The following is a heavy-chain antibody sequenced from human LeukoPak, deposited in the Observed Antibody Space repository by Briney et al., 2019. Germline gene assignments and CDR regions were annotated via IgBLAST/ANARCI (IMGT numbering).Heavy chain of an antibody. D-gene: IGHD1-7*01. V-gene: IGHV4-39*07. J-gene: IGHJ5*02. CDR2: IYYSGNT. CDR3: ARGYNWNYVNWFDP. CDR1: GVSISSSNSY. Sequence: SETLSLTCTVSGVSISSSNSYWGWIRQPPGKGLEWIGSIYYSGNTYYNASLKSQVSISIDTSKNQFSLRLSSVTAADTAVYYCARGYNWNYVNWFDPWGQGTLVTVSS.